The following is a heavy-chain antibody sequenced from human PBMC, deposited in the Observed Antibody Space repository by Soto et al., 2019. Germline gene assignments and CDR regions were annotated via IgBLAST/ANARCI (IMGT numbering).Heavy chain of an antibody. V-gene: IGHV2-5*01. CDR3: AHRLPGPSGYDV. D-gene: IGHD6-13*01. CDR2: IYWNDEQ. Sequence: QITLKESGPTLVKPTQTLTLTCTFSGFSLTSGVVGVGWIRQPQGEALEWLALIYWNDEQYYNTSPRNRLTITRNTSKNQVVLTITNMDPVDTATYYCAHRLPGPSGYDVWGQGTTVTVSS. CDR1: GFSLTSGVVG. J-gene: IGHJ6*02.